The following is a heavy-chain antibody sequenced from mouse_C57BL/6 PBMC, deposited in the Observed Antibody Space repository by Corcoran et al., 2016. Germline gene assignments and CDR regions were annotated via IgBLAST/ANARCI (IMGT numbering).Heavy chain of an antibody. CDR1: GYTFTDYY. CDR2: INPNNGGT. V-gene: IGHV1-26*01. Sequence: EVQLQQSGPELVKPGASVKISCKASGYTFTDYYMNWVKQSHGKSLEWIGDINPNNGGTSYNQKFKGKATLTVDKSSSTAYMELRSLTSEDSAVYYCARVDYSKGGAMDYWGQGTSVTVSS. CDR3: ARVDYSKGGAMDY. D-gene: IGHD2-5*01. J-gene: IGHJ4*01.